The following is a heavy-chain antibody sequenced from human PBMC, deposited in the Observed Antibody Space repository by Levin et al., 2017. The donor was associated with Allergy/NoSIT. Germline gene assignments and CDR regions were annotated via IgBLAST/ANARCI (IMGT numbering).Heavy chain of an antibody. V-gene: IGHV1-69*01. CDR3: ARGGYTTDAFDI. J-gene: IGHJ3*02. Sequence: KISCKASGGTFSSYAISWVRQAPGQGLEWMGGIIPIFGTANYAQKFQGRVTITADESTSTAYMELSSLRSEDTAVYYCARGGYTTDAFDIWGQGTMVTVSS. CDR1: GGTFSSYA. D-gene: IGHD5-12*01. CDR2: IIPIFGTA.